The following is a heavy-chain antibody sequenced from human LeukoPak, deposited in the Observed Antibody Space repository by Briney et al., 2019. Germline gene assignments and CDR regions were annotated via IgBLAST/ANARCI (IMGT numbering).Heavy chain of an antibody. CDR1: GFTFSSYA. V-gene: IGHV3-23*01. Sequence: GGSLRLSCAASGFTFSSYAMSWVRQAPGKGLEWVSGISTSGDRTYYADTVKGRFTISRDNSKNTLYLQMNSLRAEDTAEYYCTRSAVGTSCCTAVDYWGQGTLVTVSS. D-gene: IGHD1-26*01. CDR2: ISTSGDRT. CDR3: TRSAVGTSCCTAVDY. J-gene: IGHJ4*02.